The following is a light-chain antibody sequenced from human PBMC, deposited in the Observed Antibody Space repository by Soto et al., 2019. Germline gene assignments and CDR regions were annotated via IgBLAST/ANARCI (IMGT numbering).Light chain of an antibody. CDR1: SSDVGHYNF. CDR3: NSYVAGSNV. CDR2: DVT. V-gene: IGLV2-11*01. J-gene: IGLJ1*01. Sequence: QSVLTQPHSVSGSPGQSVTISCSGTSSDVGHYNFVSWYQHHPGKAPKLLIYDVTTRPSGVPDRFSGSKSGSTASLTVSGLQTEDEADYYCNSYVAGSNVFGTGTKVTVL.